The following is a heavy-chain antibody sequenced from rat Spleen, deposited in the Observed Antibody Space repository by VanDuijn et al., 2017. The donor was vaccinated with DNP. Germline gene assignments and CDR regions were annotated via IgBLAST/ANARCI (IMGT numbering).Heavy chain of an antibody. Sequence: EVQLVQSGGGLVQPGRSLKLSCAVSGFTFNNYGMAWVRQAPKKGLEWVASISASGGSTSYRNSVKGRFTISRDNAESTLYLQMNSLKSEDTATYYCARHGRRVFDYWGQGVMVTVSS. V-gene: IGHV5S23*01. J-gene: IGHJ2*01. CDR2: ISASGGST. CDR1: GFTFNNYG. D-gene: IGHD1-11*01. CDR3: ARHGRRVFDY.